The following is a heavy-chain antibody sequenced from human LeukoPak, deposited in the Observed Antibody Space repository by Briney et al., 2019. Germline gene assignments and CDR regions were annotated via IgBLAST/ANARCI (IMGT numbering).Heavy chain of an antibody. CDR2: ISSTSAYI. D-gene: IGHD2-2*01. CDR3: ARGGVSSTSCYD. CDR1: GFALKSYS. J-gene: IGHJ4*02. V-gene: IGHV3-21*01. Sequence: GGYLRLSCAGSGFALKSYSLSWVRQAPGQGLEWVSSISSTSAYIYYADSVKGRFTISRDNVDNVVYLQMNSLGAEDTAVYYCARGGVSSTSCYDWGQGTLVTVSS.